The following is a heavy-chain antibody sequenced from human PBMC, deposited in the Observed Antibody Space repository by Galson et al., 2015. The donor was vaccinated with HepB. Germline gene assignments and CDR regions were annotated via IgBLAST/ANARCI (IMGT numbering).Heavy chain of an antibody. D-gene: IGHD1-7*01. Sequence: QSGAEVKKPGESLKISCKGSGYGFTSYWIGWVRQMPGKGLEWMGIIYPGDSDTRYSPSFQGQVTISADKSISTAYLQWSSLKASDTAMYYCARGGPPYNWNYVRWFDPWGQGTLVTVSS. CDR3: ARGGPPYNWNYVRWFDP. CDR1: GYGFTSYW. V-gene: IGHV5-51*03. J-gene: IGHJ5*02. CDR2: IYPGDSDT.